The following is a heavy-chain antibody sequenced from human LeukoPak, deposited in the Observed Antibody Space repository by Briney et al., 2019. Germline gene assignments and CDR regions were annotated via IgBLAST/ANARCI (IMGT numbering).Heavy chain of an antibody. Sequence: AGGSLRLPCAASGFTFSSYGMHWVRQAPGKGLEWVAVISYDGSNKYYADSVKGRFTISRDNSKNTLYLQMNSLRAEDTAVYYCAKGEGQLWLLPIDYWGQGTLVTVSS. J-gene: IGHJ4*02. V-gene: IGHV3-30*18. CDR2: ISYDGSNK. CDR3: AKGEGQLWLLPIDY. D-gene: IGHD5-18*01. CDR1: GFTFSSYG.